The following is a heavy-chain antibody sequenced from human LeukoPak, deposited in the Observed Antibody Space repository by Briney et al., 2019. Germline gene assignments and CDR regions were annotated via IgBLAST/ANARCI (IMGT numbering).Heavy chain of an antibody. D-gene: IGHD1-26*01. CDR3: ARMGSYSEFDY. Sequence: ASVKVSCKASGYTFTSYDINWVRQATGQGLEWMGWMNPNSGNIGYAQKFQGRVTMTRNTSISTAYMELGSLRSEDTAVYYCARMGSYSEFDYWGQGTLVTVSS. J-gene: IGHJ4*02. V-gene: IGHV1-8*01. CDR2: MNPNSGNI. CDR1: GYTFTSYD.